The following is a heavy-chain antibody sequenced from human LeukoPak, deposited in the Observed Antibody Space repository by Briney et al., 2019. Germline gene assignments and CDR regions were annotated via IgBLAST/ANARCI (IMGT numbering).Heavy chain of an antibody. CDR2: FYVGVGP. J-gene: IGHJ6*03. CDR3: ARMRPYDSTGYSPGHYMDV. CDR1: GGPMYSYY. Sequence: SDTLSLTCSVSGGPMYSYYWSWIRQTAGKGLEWIGRFYVGVGPNYNPSLKSRVTMSVDTSKNQFFLKLSAVTAADTAVYYCARMRPYDSTGYSPGHYMDVWGEGTRVTVYS. V-gene: IGHV4-4*07. D-gene: IGHD3-22*01.